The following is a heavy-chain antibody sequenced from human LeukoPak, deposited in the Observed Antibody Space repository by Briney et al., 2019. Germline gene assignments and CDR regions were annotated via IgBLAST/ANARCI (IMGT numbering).Heavy chain of an antibody. Sequence: GGSLRLSCAASGFTFGSYEMNWVRQAPGKGLEWVSYISSSGSTIYYAGSVKGRFTISRDNAKNSLYLQMNSLRAEVTAVYYCARVSSSSSWYSTTTEYYFDYWGQGTLVTVSS. J-gene: IGHJ4*02. CDR3: ARVSSSSSWYSTTTEYYFDY. V-gene: IGHV3-48*03. CDR2: ISSSGSTI. CDR1: GFTFGSYE. D-gene: IGHD6-13*01.